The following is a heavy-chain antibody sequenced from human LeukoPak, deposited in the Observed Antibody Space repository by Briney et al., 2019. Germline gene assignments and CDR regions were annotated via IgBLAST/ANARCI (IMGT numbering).Heavy chain of an antibody. J-gene: IGHJ4*02. CDR2: ISGSGGNT. Sequence: PGGSLRLSCAASGFTFTNYAMSWVRQAPGKGLEWVSAISGSGGNTYYTDSVKGRFTISRDNSKNTLYLQMNSLRAEDTAVYYCAKGIAAAGGYWGQGTLVTVSS. V-gene: IGHV3-23*01. D-gene: IGHD6-13*01. CDR3: AKGIAAAGGY. CDR1: GFTFTNYA.